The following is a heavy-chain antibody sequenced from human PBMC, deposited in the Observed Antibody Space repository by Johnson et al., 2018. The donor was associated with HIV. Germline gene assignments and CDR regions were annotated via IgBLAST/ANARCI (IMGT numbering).Heavy chain of an antibody. Sequence: QVQLVESGGGVVQPGRSLRLSCAASGFTFSIYAMYWVRQAPGKGLEWVAVISYDGSNKYYADSVKGRFTISRDNSKNTLYLQMNSLRAEDTAVYYCASASTVVDAFDIWGQGTMVTVSS. CDR1: GFTFSIYA. J-gene: IGHJ3*02. CDR2: ISYDGSNK. CDR3: ASASTVVDAFDI. V-gene: IGHV3-30*14. D-gene: IGHD4-23*01.